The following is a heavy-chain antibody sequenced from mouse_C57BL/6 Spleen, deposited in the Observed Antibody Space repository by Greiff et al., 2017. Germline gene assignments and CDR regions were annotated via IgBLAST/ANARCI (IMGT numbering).Heavy chain of an antibody. CDR1: GFTFSSYG. Sequence: EVHLVESGGDLVKPGGSLKLSCAASGFTFSSYGMSWVRQTPDKRLEWVATISSGGSYTYYPDSVKGRFTISRDNAKNTLYLQMSSLKSEDTAMYYCARQHYSNYFDYWGQGTTRTVSS. J-gene: IGHJ2*01. CDR3: ARQHYSNYFDY. D-gene: IGHD2-5*01. V-gene: IGHV5-6*01. CDR2: ISSGGSYT.